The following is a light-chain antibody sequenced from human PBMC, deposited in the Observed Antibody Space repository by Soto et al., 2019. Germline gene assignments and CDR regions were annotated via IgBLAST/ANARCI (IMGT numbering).Light chain of an antibody. CDR1: SSDVGSYNR. Sequence: QSVLTQPPSVSGSPGQSVTISCTGTSSDVGSYNRVSWYQQSPGTAPKLMIFEVSNWPSGVPDRFPGSKSGNTASLTISGLQAEDQADYYCRSFTSSSTRVFGGGTQLTV. CDR3: RSFTSSSTRV. J-gene: IGLJ3*02. V-gene: IGLV2-18*02. CDR2: EVS.